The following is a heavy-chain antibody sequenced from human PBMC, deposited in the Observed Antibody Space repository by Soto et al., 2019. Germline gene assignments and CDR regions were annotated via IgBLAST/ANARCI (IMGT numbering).Heavy chain of an antibody. CDR2: ISYDGSNK. CDR1: RLTFSSYA. D-gene: IGHD5-18*01. Sequence: GGSRRVSWAASRLTFSSYAMHWVRQAPGKGLEWVAVISYDGSNKYYADSVRGRFTISRDNSKNTLYLQMNSLRAEDTAVYYCAKARGYSFYRMQVSCPGPNVTAS. CDR3: AKARGYSFYRMQV. V-gene: IGHV3-30*04. J-gene: IGHJ6*02.